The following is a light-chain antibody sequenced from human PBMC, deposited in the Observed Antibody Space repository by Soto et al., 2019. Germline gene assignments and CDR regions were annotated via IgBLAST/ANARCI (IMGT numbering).Light chain of an antibody. CDR3: CSYAGSYTLWV. CDR1: SSNIGAHYD. V-gene: IGLV1-40*01. CDR2: GNS. J-gene: IGLJ3*02. Sequence: QSVLTQPPSVSGAPGQRVTISCTGSSSNIGAHYDVHWYQQLPGTAPKLLIYGNSNRPSGVPDRFSGSKSGTSASLAITGLQAEDEADYYCCSYAGSYTLWVFGGGTKLTVL.